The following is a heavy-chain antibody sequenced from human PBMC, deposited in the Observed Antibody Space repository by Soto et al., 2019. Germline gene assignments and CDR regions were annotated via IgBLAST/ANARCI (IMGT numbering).Heavy chain of an antibody. Sequence: SETLSLTCNVSGGSVSSGGYYWSWIRQHPGKGLEWIGYSYYSASPYYNPSLKSRLTISVDTSKNQFSLRLTSVTAADTAVYYCAREVWNSHDFDYWGPGTLVTVSS. D-gene: IGHD1-7*01. CDR1: GGSVSSGGYY. CDR3: AREVWNSHDFDY. V-gene: IGHV4-31*03. J-gene: IGHJ4*02. CDR2: SYYSASP.